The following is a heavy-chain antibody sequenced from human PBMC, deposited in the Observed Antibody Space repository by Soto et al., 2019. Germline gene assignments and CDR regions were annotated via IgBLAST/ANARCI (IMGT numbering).Heavy chain of an antibody. CDR3: ARAAPANNGRRMDV. J-gene: IGHJ6*02. CDR2: INPSGGST. CDR1: GYTFTSYY. D-gene: IGHD2-2*01. V-gene: IGHV1-46*01. Sequence: QVQLVQSGAEVTKPGASVKVSCKASGYTFTSYYIHWVREAPGQGLEWMGMINPSGGSTTYTQRVQGRVTMTRDTSTSTVYMELSSLTSEDTAVYYCARAAPANNGRRMDVWGHGTTVTVSS.